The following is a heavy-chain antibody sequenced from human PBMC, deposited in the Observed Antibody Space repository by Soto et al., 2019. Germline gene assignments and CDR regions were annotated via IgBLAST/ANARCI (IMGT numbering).Heavy chain of an antibody. D-gene: IGHD6-19*01. CDR3: AKGSSGSPKGYFDY. CDR1: GFTFSSYA. Sequence: EVQLLESGGGLVQPGGSLRLSCAASGFTFSSYAMSWVRQAPGKGLEWVSAISGSGGSTYYADSVKGRFTISRDNCKNTLYLQMNSLRAEDTGVYYCAKGSSGSPKGYFDYWGQGPWSPSPQ. J-gene: IGHJ4*02. CDR2: ISGSGGST. V-gene: IGHV3-23*01.